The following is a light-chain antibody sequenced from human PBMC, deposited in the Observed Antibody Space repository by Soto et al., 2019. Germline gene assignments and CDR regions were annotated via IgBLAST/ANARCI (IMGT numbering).Light chain of an antibody. Sequence: EIVLTQSPGTLSLSPGERATLSCRASQSVNSNYLAWYRRKPGQAPSLLIYGASTRATGIPGRFSGSGSRTDFTLTITRLEPEDFAVYYCQQYGSSPPTFGQGTKVEIK. CDR2: GAS. V-gene: IGKV3-20*01. CDR1: QSVNSNY. J-gene: IGKJ1*01. CDR3: QQYGSSPPT.